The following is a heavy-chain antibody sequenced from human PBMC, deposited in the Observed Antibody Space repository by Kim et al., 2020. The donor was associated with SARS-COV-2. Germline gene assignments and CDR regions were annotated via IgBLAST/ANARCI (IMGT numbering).Heavy chain of an antibody. D-gene: IGHD7-27*01. CDR2: IKQDGSEK. CDR3: ASHGDFDH. Sequence: GGSLRLSCAASGFSFSSYWMSWVRQVPGRGLEWVANIKQDGSEKNYVDSVKDRFTISRDNAKNSLYLQMNSLRAEDTAVYYCASHGDFDHWGQGTLVTVSS. V-gene: IGHV3-7*03. J-gene: IGHJ4*02. CDR1: GFSFSSYW.